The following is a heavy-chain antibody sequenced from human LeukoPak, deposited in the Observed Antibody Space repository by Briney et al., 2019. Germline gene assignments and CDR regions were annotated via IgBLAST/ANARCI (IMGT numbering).Heavy chain of an antibody. V-gene: IGHV3-33*01. CDR2: IWYDGSNK. CDR1: GFTFSTYG. D-gene: IGHD3-3*01. CDR3: ARARITIFGVVTMGYYYYMDV. J-gene: IGHJ6*03. Sequence: GGFLRLSCEASGFTFSTYGMHWVRQAPGKGLEWVAVIWYDGSNKNYADSVKGRFTISRDNSKNTLYLQMNSLRAEDTAVYYCARARITIFGVVTMGYYYYMDVWGKGTTVTVSS.